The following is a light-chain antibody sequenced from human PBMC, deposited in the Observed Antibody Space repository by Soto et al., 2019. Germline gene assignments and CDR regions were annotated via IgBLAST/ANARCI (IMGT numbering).Light chain of an antibody. J-gene: IGKJ1*01. V-gene: IGKV3-20*01. Sequence: EIVLTQSPGTLSLSPGERATLSCRASQSVSSGYLAWYQQKPGQAPRLLIYGASSRATGIPDRFSGSGSGADSTLTISRLEPEDFAVYYCQQYGSSPRKTFGQGTKVDIK. CDR1: QSVSSGY. CDR3: QQYGSSPRKT. CDR2: GAS.